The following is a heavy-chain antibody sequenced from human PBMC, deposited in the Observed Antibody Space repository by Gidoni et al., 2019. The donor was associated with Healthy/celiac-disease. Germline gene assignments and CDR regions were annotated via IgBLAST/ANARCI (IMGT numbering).Heavy chain of an antibody. J-gene: IGHJ6*03. D-gene: IGHD2-2*01. CDR2: ISGSGGST. Sequence: EVQLLESGGGLVQPGGSLRLSCAASGFTFSSYAMSWVHQAPGKGLEWVSAISGSGGSTYYADSVKGRFTISRDNSKNTLYLQMNSLRAEDTAVYYCAKDHKDIVVVPAASYYYYMDVWGKGTTVTVSS. CDR1: GFTFSSYA. V-gene: IGHV3-23*01. CDR3: AKDHKDIVVVPAASYYYYMDV.